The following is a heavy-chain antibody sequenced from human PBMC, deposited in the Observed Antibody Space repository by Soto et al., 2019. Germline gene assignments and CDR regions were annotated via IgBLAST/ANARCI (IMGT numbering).Heavy chain of an antibody. J-gene: IGHJ3*02. CDR1: GFTFSDYY. V-gene: IGHV3-11*01. D-gene: IGHD3-10*01. CDR2: ISSSGTTI. CDR3: ARVTFAYGAFDI. Sequence: QVQLVEYGGGLDKPGGSLRLSCAASGFTFSDYYMSWIRQAPGKGLEWVSYISSSGTTIYYADSVKGRFTISRDNAKSSLYLQMNSLRAEDTAVYYCARVTFAYGAFDIWGQGTMVTVSS.